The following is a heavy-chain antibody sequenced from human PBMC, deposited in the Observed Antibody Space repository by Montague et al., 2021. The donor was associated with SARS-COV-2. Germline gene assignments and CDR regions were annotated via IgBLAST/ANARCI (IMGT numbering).Heavy chain of an antibody. CDR1: GGSITGENW. V-gene: IGHV4-4*02. CDR3: ASLPVWQQLCT. Sequence: SETLSLTCAVSGGSITGENWCSCVRQPPGEGVEWIAETHHWGGTNYNPPLRSRVIILLDNSKKQFSLILTAVTAAGTATYYCASLPVWQQLCTWGQGTLVSVSS. J-gene: IGHJ4*02. D-gene: IGHD6-13*01. CDR2: THHWGGT.